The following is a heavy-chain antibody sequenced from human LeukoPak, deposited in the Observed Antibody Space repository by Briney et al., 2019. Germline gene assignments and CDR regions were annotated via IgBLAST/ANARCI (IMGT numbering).Heavy chain of an antibody. CDR1: GFSFSSYI. CDR3: ARGGGDGYNSNYFGY. J-gene: IGHJ4*02. CDR2: IWYDGSNK. V-gene: IGHV3-33*08. D-gene: IGHD5-24*01. Sequence: GGSLRLSCAASGFSFSSYIMTWVRQAPGKGLEWVGVIWYDGSNKYYGDSVKGRFTISRDNSENTLYLQVSSLRAEDTAVYYCARGGGDGYNSNYFGYWGQGTLVTVSS.